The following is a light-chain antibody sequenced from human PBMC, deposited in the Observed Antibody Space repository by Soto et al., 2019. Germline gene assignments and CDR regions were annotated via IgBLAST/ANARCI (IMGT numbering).Light chain of an antibody. CDR3: QQYNNWPHT. J-gene: IGKJ5*01. CDR1: QSVSSN. V-gene: IGKV3-15*01. CDR2: GAS. Sequence: IVVSQSPSTLSVSPGERATLSCRASQSVSSNLAWYQQKPGQAPRLLIYGASTRATGIPARFSGSGSGTEFTLTISSLQSEDFAVYYCQQYNNWPHTFGQRTRLEIK.